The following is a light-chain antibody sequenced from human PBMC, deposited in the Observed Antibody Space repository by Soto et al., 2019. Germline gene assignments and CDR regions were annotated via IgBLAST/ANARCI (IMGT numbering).Light chain of an antibody. J-gene: IGLJ3*02. CDR2: EVY. Sequence: QSVLTQPASVSGSPGQSITISCTGTSSDVGGYNYVSWYQQHPGKAPKVIIYEVYKRPSGVPDRFSGSKSGKTASLTVSGLQADDEADYYCSSYVGNNNVVFGGGTKLTVL. V-gene: IGLV2-8*01. CDR1: SSDVGGYNY. CDR3: SSYVGNNNVV.